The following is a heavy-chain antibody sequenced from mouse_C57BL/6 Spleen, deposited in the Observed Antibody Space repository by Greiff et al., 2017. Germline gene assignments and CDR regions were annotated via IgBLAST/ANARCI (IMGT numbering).Heavy chain of an antibody. V-gene: IGHV2-2*01. D-gene: IGHD2-4*01. Sequence: VKVVESGPGLVQPSQSLSITCTVSGFSLTSYGVHWVRQSPGKGLEWLGVIWSGGSTDYNAAFISRLSISKDNSKSQVFFKMNSLQADDTAIYYCARNYDYNDAMDYWGQGTSVTVSS. J-gene: IGHJ4*01. CDR1: GFSLTSYG. CDR3: ARNYDYNDAMDY. CDR2: IWSGGST.